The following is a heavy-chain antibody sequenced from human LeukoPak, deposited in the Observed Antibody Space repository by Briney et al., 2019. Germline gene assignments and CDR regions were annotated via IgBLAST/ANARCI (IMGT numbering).Heavy chain of an antibody. J-gene: IGHJ6*02. Sequence: GGSLRLSCAASGFTFSSYSMNWVRQAPGKGLEWVSSISSSSSYIYYADSVKGRFTISRDNAKNSLYLQMNSLRAEDTAVYYCARSAYCGGDCSVYGMDVWGQGTTVTVSS. CDR1: GFTFSSYS. V-gene: IGHV3-21*01. D-gene: IGHD2-21*02. CDR2: ISSSSSYI. CDR3: ARSAYCGGDCSVYGMDV.